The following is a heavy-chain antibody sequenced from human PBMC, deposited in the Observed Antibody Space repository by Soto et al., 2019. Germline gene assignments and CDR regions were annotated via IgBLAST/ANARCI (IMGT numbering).Heavy chain of an antibody. J-gene: IGHJ4*02. Sequence: QPPGKGLEWIGSIYHSGSTYYNPSLKSRVTISVDTSKNQFSPKLSSVTAADTAVYYCARSFQDYGDYTGDFDYWGQGTLVTVSS. CDR2: IYHSGST. D-gene: IGHD4-17*01. CDR3: ARSFQDYGDYTGDFDY. V-gene: IGHV4-38-2*01.